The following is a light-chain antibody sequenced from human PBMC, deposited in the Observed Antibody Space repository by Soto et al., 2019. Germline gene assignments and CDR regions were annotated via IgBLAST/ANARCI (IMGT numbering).Light chain of an antibody. Sequence: EIVLTQSPGTLSLSPGERATLSCRASQSFNTIYLAWYQQKPGQAPRLVIYNASRRATGIPDRFSGSGSGTDFTLTISRLEPEDFAVYYCQQYGGSPETFGQGTKVEVK. V-gene: IGKV3-20*01. CDR1: QSFNTIY. CDR2: NAS. J-gene: IGKJ1*01. CDR3: QQYGGSPET.